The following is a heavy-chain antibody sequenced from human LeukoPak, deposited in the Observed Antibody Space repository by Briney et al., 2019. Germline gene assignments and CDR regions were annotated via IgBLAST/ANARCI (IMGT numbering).Heavy chain of an antibody. J-gene: IGHJ3*02. CDR2: INHSGST. V-gene: IGHV4-34*01. CDR3: ARGVVVVTAIMGSYAFDI. D-gene: IGHD2-21*02. CDR1: GGSFSGYY. Sequence: SETLSLTCAVYGGSFSGYYWSWIRQPPGKGPEWIGEINHSGSTNYNPSLKSRVTISVDTSKNQFSLKPSSVTAADTAVYYCARGVVVVTAIMGSYAFDIWGQGTMVTVSS.